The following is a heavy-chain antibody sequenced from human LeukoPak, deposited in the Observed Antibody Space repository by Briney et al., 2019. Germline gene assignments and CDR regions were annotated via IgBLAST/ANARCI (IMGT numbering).Heavy chain of an antibody. V-gene: IGHV1-69*13. CDR3: ARHYYGSGSKNWFDP. CDR2: IIPIFGTA. D-gene: IGHD3-10*01. CDR1: GGTFSSYA. Sequence: SVKVSCKASGGTFSSYAISWVRQAPGQGLEWMGGIIPIFGTANYARKFQGRVTITADESTSTAYMELSSLRSEDTAVYYCARHYYGSGSKNWFDPWGQGTLVTVSS. J-gene: IGHJ5*02.